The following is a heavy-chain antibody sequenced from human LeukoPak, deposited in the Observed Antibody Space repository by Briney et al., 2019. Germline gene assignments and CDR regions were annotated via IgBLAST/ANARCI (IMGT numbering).Heavy chain of an antibody. Sequence: ASVKVSCKASGYTFTGYYMHWVRQAPGQGLEWMGWINPNSGGTNYAQKFQGRVTVTRDTSISTAYMELSRLRSDDTAVYYCARCDGSSWETYYYYYMDVWGKGTTVTVSS. V-gene: IGHV1-2*02. J-gene: IGHJ6*03. CDR3: ARCDGSSWETYYYYYMDV. D-gene: IGHD6-13*01. CDR1: GYTFTGYY. CDR2: INPNSGGT.